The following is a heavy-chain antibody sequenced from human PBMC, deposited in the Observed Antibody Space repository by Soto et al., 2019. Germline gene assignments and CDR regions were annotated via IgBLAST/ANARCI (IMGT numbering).Heavy chain of an antibody. D-gene: IGHD4-4*01. CDR3: ARETTVPTDYYYYGMDV. CDR2: IYHSGST. Sequence: PSETLSLTCAVSGGSISSSNWWSWVRQPPGKGLEWIGEIYHSGSTNYNPSLKSRVTISVDKSKNQFSLKLSSVTAADTAVYYCARETTVPTDYYYYGMDVWGQGTTVTVSS. V-gene: IGHV4-4*02. J-gene: IGHJ6*02. CDR1: GGSISSSNW.